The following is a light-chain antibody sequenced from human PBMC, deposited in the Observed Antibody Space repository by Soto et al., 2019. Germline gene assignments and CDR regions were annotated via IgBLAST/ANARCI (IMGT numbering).Light chain of an antibody. CDR2: EVS. CDR3: SLYTSSIVV. CDR1: SSDVGSYNR. J-gene: IGLJ2*01. V-gene: IGLV2-18*01. Sequence: QSVLTQPPSVSGSPGQSVTISCTGTSSDVGSYNRVSWYQQPPGTAPKLMIYEVSNRPSGVPDRFSGSKSGNTASLTISGLQAEDEADYYCSLYTSSIVVFGGGTKLTVL.